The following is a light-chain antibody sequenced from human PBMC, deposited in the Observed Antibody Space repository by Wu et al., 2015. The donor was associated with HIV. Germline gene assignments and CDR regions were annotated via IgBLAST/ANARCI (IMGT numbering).Light chain of an antibody. CDR1: QAIRND. J-gene: IGKJ1*01. Sequence: AIQMTQSPSSLSASVGARVTITCRASQAIRNDVSWFQQQPGETPKLLIYGASTLQSGVPSRFSRQWIWHIFTLSPSPACSLNDSATYYCVQDFFLWTFGQGTKVEIK. V-gene: IGKV1-6*01. CDR2: GAS. CDR3: VQDFFLWT.